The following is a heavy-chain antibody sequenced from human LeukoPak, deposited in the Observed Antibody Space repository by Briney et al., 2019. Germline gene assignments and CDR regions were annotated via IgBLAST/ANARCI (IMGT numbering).Heavy chain of an antibody. CDR2: TNSNGAVI. Sequence: GGSLRLSCAASGFSFNDYGINWVRRAPGKGLEWLSHTNSNGAVISYADSVKGRFTVSRDTAKSSLYLQMNGLRVEDTAIYFCARDPDGDYDFDYWGQGTLVTVSS. CDR1: GFSFNDYG. V-gene: IGHV3-48*01. J-gene: IGHJ4*02. D-gene: IGHD4-17*01. CDR3: ARDPDGDYDFDY.